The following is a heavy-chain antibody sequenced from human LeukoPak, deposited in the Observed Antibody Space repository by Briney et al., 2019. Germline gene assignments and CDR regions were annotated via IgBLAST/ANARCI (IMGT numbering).Heavy chain of an antibody. J-gene: IGHJ4*02. V-gene: IGHV4-39*01. CDR3: ASEGWYYYDSSGYYYPPFDY. CDR2: IYYSGST. D-gene: IGHD3-22*01. Sequence: PSETLSLTCTVSGGSISSSSYYWGWIRQPPGKGLEWIGSIYYSGSTYYNPSIKGRVTISVDTSKNQFSLKLSSVTAADTAVYYCASEGWYYYDSSGYYYPPFDYWGQGTLVTVSS. CDR1: GGSISSSSYY.